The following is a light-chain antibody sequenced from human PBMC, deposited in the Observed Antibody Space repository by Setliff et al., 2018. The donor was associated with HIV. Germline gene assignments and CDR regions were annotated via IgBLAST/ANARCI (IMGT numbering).Light chain of an antibody. Sequence: SALTQPASVSGSPGQSITISCTGTSSDVGAYNYVSWYQQHPGKAPKLIIFEVSNRPSGVSNRFSGSKSGNTASLTISGLQPEDEADYYCCSYTGSSTNTYVFGTGTKVTVL. V-gene: IGLV2-14*01. CDR2: EVS. CDR3: CSYTGSSTNTYV. CDR1: SSDVGAYNY. J-gene: IGLJ1*01.